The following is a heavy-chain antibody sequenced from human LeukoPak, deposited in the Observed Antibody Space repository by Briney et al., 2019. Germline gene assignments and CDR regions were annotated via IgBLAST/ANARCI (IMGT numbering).Heavy chain of an antibody. V-gene: IGHV3-9*01. CDR3: AKAGGYSGSYYYFDY. CDR1: GFTFDDYA. CDR2: ISWNSGSI. Sequence: GGSLRLSCAASGFTFDDYAMHWVRQAPGKGLEWASGISWNSGSIGYADSVKGRFTISRDNAKNSLYLQMNSLRAEDTALYYCAKAGGYSGSYYYFDYWGQGTLVTVSS. D-gene: IGHD1-26*01. J-gene: IGHJ4*02.